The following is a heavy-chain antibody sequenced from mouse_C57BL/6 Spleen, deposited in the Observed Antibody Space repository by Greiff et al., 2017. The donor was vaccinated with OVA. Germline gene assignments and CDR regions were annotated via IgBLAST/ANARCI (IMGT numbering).Heavy chain of an antibody. CDR1: GYTFTDYN. V-gene: IGHV1-18*01. D-gene: IGHD2-5*01. CDR2: INPNNGGT. Sequence: VQLQQSGPELVKPGASVKIPCKASGYTFTDYNMDWVKQSPGKSLEWIGDINPNNGGTIYNQKFKGKATLTVDKSSSTAYMELRSLTSEDTAVYYCARKPYSNWYFDVWGTGTTVTVSS. J-gene: IGHJ1*03. CDR3: ARKPYSNWYFDV.